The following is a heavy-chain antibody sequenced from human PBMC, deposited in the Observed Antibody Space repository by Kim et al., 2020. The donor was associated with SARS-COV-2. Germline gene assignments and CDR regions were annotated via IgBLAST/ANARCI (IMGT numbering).Heavy chain of an antibody. CDR2: ISGGAVNK. CDR3: AKMVIMDGYNYFYYYAMDV. D-gene: IGHD2-21*01. Sequence: GGSLRLSCVASGFTFDTYAMSWVRQAPGKGLEWVSVISGGAVNKFYADSVRGRFTISRDNSKNTLYLQMKSLRDDDTALYYCAKMVIMDGYNYFYYYAMDVWSQGTTVTVSS. V-gene: IGHV3-23*01. CDR1: GFTFDTYA. J-gene: IGHJ6*02.